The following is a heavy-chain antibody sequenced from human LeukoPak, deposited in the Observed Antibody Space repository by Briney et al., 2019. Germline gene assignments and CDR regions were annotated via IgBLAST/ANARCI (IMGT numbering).Heavy chain of an antibody. Sequence: PSETLSLTCTVSGGSISSYYWSWIRQPPGKGLEWIGYIYYSGSTNYNPSLKSRVTISVDTSKNQFSLKLSSVTAADTAVYYCAKRGGIAAADAFDIWGQGTMVTVSS. CDR3: AKRGGIAAADAFDI. V-gene: IGHV4-59*01. J-gene: IGHJ3*02. CDR2: IYYSGST. D-gene: IGHD6-13*01. CDR1: GGSISSYY.